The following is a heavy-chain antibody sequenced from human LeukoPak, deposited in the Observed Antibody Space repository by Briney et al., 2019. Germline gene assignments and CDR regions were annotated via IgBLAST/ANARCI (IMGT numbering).Heavy chain of an antibody. Sequence: ASVKVSCKASGYTFTGYYMHWVRQAPGQGLEWMGWINPNSGDTNYAQKFQGRVTMTRDTSISTAYMELSRLRSDDTAVYSCAPGLRWGELSYFDYWGQGTLVTVSS. J-gene: IGHJ4*02. CDR3: APGLRWGELSYFDY. V-gene: IGHV1-2*02. CDR2: INPNSGDT. D-gene: IGHD3-16*02. CDR1: GYTFTGYY.